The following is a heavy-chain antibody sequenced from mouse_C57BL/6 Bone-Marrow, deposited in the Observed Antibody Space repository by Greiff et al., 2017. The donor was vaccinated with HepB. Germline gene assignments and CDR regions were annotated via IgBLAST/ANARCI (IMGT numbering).Heavy chain of an antibody. V-gene: IGHV5-9-1*02. D-gene: IGHD2-4*01. Sequence: EVMLVESGEGLVKPGGSLKLSCAASGFTFSSYAMSWVRQTPEKRLEWVAYISSGGDYIYYADTVKGRFTISRDNARNTLYLQMSSLKSEDTAMYYCTRDRDYDGAFAYWGQGTLVTVSA. CDR2: ISSGGDYI. CDR3: TRDRDYDGAFAY. J-gene: IGHJ3*01. CDR1: GFTFSSYA.